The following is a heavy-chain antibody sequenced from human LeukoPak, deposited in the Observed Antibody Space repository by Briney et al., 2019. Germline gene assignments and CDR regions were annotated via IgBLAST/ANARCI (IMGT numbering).Heavy chain of an antibody. Sequence: SVKASCKASGYTFTSYGISWVRQAPGQGLEWMGWISAYNGNTNSAQKLQGRVTMTTDTSTSTAYMELRSLRSDDTAVYYCARGQAARTSAYYYYYGMDVWGQGTTVTVSS. D-gene: IGHD6-6*01. J-gene: IGHJ6*02. CDR1: GYTFTSYG. CDR2: ISAYNGNT. V-gene: IGHV1-18*01. CDR3: ARGQAARTSAYYYYYGMDV.